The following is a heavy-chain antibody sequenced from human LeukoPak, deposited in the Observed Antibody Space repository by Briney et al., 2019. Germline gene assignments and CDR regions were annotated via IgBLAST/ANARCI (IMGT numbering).Heavy chain of an antibody. J-gene: IGHJ5*02. Sequence: GGSLRLSCAASGFTFSSYAMSWVRQAPGKGLEWVSAISGSGDSTYYADSVKGRFTISRDNSKNTLYLQMNSLRAEDTAVYYCAKDGHSSSWYSRGWFDPWGQGTLVTVSS. CDR1: GFTFSSYA. CDR3: AKDGHSSSWYSRGWFDP. V-gene: IGHV3-23*01. CDR2: ISGSGDST. D-gene: IGHD6-13*01.